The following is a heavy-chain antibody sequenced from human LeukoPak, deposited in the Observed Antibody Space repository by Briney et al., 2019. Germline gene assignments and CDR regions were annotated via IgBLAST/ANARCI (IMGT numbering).Heavy chain of an antibody. CDR2: IYYSGST. V-gene: IGHV4-30-4*01. CDR3: AREAFEGQLLWRSHYYYYYMDV. J-gene: IGHJ6*03. D-gene: IGHD2-2*01. CDR1: GGSISSGDYY. Sequence: SETLSLTCTVSGGSISSGDYYWSWIRQPPGKGLEWIGYIYYSGSTYYNPSLKSRVTISVDTSKNQFSLKLSSVTAADTAVYYCAREAFEGQLLWRSHYYYYYMDVWGKGTTVTVSS.